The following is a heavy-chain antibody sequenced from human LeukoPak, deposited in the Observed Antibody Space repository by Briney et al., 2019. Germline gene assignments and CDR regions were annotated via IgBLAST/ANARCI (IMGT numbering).Heavy chain of an antibody. CDR2: ISYDGSNK. Sequence: PGRSLRLSCAASGFTFSSYGMHWVRQAPGKGLEWVAVISYDGSNKYYADSVKGRFTISRDNSKNTLYLQMNSLRAEDTAVYYCARGLFLSGYLDAFDIWGQGTVVTVSS. V-gene: IGHV3-30*03. CDR1: GFTFSSYG. D-gene: IGHD3-22*01. CDR3: ARGLFLSGYLDAFDI. J-gene: IGHJ3*02.